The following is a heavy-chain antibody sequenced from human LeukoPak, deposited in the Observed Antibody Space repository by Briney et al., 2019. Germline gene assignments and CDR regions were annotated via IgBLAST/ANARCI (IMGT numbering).Heavy chain of an antibody. Sequence: GGSLRLSCAASGFTFSSYAMSWVRQAPGKGLEWVSAIIGSGGSTYYADSVKGRFTISRDNSKNTLYLQMNSLRAEDTAVYYCAKDATIFGVVIMAPTFDYWGQGTLVTVSS. CDR3: AKDATIFGVVIMAPTFDY. D-gene: IGHD3-3*01. J-gene: IGHJ4*02. CDR2: IIGSGGST. CDR1: GFTFSSYA. V-gene: IGHV3-23*01.